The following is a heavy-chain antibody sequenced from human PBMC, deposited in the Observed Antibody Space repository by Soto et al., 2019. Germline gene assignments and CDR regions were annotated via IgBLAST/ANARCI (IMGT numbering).Heavy chain of an antibody. CDR1: GYTFTSYD. Sequence: QVQLVQSGAEVKKPGASVKVSCKASGYTFTSYDINWVRQATGQGLEWMGWMNPNSGNTGYAQKFQGRVTMTRNTSISTAYMELSSLRSEDTAVYYCARSRVLRYFDWSRDNWFDPWGQGTLVTVSS. V-gene: IGHV1-8*01. CDR2: MNPNSGNT. J-gene: IGHJ5*02. CDR3: ARSRVLRYFDWSRDNWFDP. D-gene: IGHD3-9*01.